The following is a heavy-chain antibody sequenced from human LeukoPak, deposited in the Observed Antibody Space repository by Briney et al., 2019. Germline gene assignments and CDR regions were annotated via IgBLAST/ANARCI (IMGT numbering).Heavy chain of an antibody. Sequence: GGSLRLSCVASGFTITNHWMYWVRQAPGRGLMWVSRIKSDERSAAYADSVKGRFTISRDNAKNTPYLQMNSLRAEDTAVYFCATVFKGSSLQDYWGQGTLVTVSS. D-gene: IGHD1-26*01. J-gene: IGHJ4*02. CDR2: IKSDERSA. V-gene: IGHV3-74*03. CDR1: GFTITNHW. CDR3: ATVFKGSSLQDY.